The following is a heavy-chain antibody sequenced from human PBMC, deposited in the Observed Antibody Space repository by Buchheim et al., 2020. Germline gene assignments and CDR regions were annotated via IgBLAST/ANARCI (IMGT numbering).Heavy chain of an antibody. CDR1: GFTFSSYA. Sequence: QVQLAESGGGVVQPGRSLRLSCAASGFTFSSYAMHWVRQAPGKGLEWVAVISYNGSNKYYADSVKGRFTISRDNSKNTLYLQMNSLRAEDTAVYYCARGSISGWYYQNYYGMDVWGQGTT. V-gene: IGHV3-30*04. D-gene: IGHD6-19*01. CDR2: ISYNGSNK. J-gene: IGHJ6*02. CDR3: ARGSISGWYYQNYYGMDV.